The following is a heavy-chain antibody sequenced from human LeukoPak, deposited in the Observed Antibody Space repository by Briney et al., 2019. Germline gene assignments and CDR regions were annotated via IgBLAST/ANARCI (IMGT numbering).Heavy chain of an antibody. CDR2: ISYDGSNK. Sequence: GGSLRLSCAASGFTFSSYAMHWVRQAPGKGLEWAAVISYDGSNKYYADSVKGRFTISRDNSKNTLYLQMNSLRAEDTAVYYCAREVKYYYMDVWGKGTTVTVSS. CDR3: AREVKYYYMDV. V-gene: IGHV3-30*04. CDR1: GFTFSSYA. D-gene: IGHD3-10*01. J-gene: IGHJ6*03.